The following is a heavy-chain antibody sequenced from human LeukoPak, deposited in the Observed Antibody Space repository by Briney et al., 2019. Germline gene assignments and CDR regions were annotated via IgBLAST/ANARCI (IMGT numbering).Heavy chain of an antibody. Sequence: PSETLSLTCSVSGGSISSYYWSWIRQPAGPGLEWIGRIYSSGSTNYSPSLKSRVTMSVDTSKNQFSLRLSSVTAADTAVYYCARGLGAYGDYVYPFDFWGQGTLVTVSS. V-gene: IGHV4-4*07. CDR2: IYSSGST. D-gene: IGHD4-17*01. CDR3: ARGLGAYGDYVYPFDF. J-gene: IGHJ4*02. CDR1: GGSISSYY.